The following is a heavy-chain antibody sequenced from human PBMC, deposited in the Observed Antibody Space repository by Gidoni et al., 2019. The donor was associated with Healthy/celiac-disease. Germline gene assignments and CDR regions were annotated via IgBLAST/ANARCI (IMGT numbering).Heavy chain of an antibody. CDR1: GFTFSSYA. V-gene: IGHV3-23*01. Sequence: EVQLLESGGGLVQPGGSLRLSCAASGFTFSSYAMSWVRQAPGKGLEWVSAIGGSGGSTYYADSVKGRFTISRDNSKNTLYLQMNSLRAEDTAVYYCAKGYYDSSGYYYLQDWYFDLWGRGTLVTVSS. CDR2: IGGSGGST. J-gene: IGHJ2*01. D-gene: IGHD3-22*01. CDR3: AKGYYDSSGYYYLQDWYFDL.